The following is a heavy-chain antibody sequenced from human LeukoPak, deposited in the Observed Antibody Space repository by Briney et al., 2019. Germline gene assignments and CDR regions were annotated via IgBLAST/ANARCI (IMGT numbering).Heavy chain of an antibody. Sequence: SETLSLTCTVSGGSISRGDSYWSWIRQPPGKGLEWIGYIYYSGTTYSNPSLKSRVTISVDTSENQFSLKLSSVTAADTAVYYCARGNSNVAFDIWGQGTMVTVSS. CDR3: ARGNSNVAFDI. J-gene: IGHJ3*02. CDR1: GGSISRGDSY. CDR2: IYYSGTT. D-gene: IGHD4-11*01. V-gene: IGHV4-30-4*01.